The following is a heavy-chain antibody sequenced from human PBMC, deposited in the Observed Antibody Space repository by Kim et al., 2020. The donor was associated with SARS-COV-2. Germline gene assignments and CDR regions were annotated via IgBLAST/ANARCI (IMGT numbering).Heavy chain of an antibody. CDR1: GFTFSSYG. V-gene: IGHV3-33*01. CDR3: ASGVYYDPNAFDI. CDR2: IWYDGSNK. J-gene: IGHJ3*02. Sequence: GGSLRLSCAASGFTFSSYGMHWVRQAPGKGLEWVAVIWYDGSNKYYADSVKGRFTISRDNSKNTLYLQMNSLRAEDTAVYYCASGVYYDPNAFDIWGQGTMVTVSS. D-gene: IGHD3-22*01.